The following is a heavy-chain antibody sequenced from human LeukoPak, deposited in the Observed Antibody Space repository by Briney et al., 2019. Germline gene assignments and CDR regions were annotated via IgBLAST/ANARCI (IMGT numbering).Heavy chain of an antibody. V-gene: IGHV3-23*01. J-gene: IGHJ5*02. D-gene: IGHD1-1*01. CDR1: GFTFSSYN. Sequence: GGSLRLSCAASGFTFSSYNMSWVRQAPGKGLEWVSGICVDGGNTYYVDSVKGRFTISRDNSKNTLYVQMNSLRAEDTAVYYCAKPNWSPETEGFGPWGQGTQVAV. CDR2: ICVDGGNT. CDR3: AKPNWSPETEGFGP.